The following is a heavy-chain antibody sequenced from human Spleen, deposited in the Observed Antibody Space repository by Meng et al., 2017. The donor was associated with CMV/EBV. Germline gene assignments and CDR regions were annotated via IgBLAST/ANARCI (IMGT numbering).Heavy chain of an antibody. V-gene: IGHV1-69*02. D-gene: IGHD3-10*01. J-gene: IGHJ4*02. CDR3: ASGRGSYFDY. Sequence: SCKASGGTFSSYTFSWVRQAPGQGLEWMGRIIPIVDIANYAQNFQGRVTITADKSTSTAYMELSSLRSEDTAVYYCASGRGSYFDYWGQGTLVTVSS. CDR1: GGTFSSYT. CDR2: IIPIVDIA.